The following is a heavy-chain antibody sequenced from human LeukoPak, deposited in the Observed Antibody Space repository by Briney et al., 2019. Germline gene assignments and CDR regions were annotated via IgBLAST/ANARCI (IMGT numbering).Heavy chain of an antibody. V-gene: IGHV3-30-3*01. CDR1: GFTFSSYA. CDR3: ARVRGYYYGMDV. Sequence: GGSLRLSCAASGFTFSSYAMHWVRQAPGKGLEWVAVISYDGSNKYYVDSVKGRFTISRDNSKNTLYLQMNSLRAEDTAVYYCARVRGYYYGMDVWGQGTTVTVSS. CDR2: ISYDGSNK. J-gene: IGHJ6*02.